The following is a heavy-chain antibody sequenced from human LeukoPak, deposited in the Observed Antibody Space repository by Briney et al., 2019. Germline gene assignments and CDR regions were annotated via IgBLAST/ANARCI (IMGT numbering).Heavy chain of an antibody. CDR1: GFTFSSYA. CDR3: ARGIDPGYSYGPFDY. V-gene: IGHV3-30-3*01. D-gene: IGHD5-18*01. Sequence: GGSLRLYCAASGFTFSSYAMHWVRQAPGKGLEWVAVISYDGSNKYYADSVKGRFTISRDNSKNTLYLQMNSLRAEDTAVYYCARGIDPGYSYGPFDYWGQGTLVTVSS. CDR2: ISYDGSNK. J-gene: IGHJ4*02.